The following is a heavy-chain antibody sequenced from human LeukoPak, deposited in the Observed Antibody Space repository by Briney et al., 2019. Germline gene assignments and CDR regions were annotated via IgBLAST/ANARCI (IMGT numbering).Heavy chain of an antibody. CDR1: GYTFTGYY. CDR2: ISAYNGNT. D-gene: IGHD3-3*01. V-gene: IGHV1-18*04. J-gene: IGHJ4*02. CDR3: ARVYRFLEWLLMDY. Sequence: GASVKVSCKTSGYTFTGYYMHWVRQAPGQGLEWMGWISAYNGNTNYAQKLQGRVTMTTDTSTSTAYMELRSLRSDDTAVYYCARVYRFLEWLLMDYWGQGTLVTVSS.